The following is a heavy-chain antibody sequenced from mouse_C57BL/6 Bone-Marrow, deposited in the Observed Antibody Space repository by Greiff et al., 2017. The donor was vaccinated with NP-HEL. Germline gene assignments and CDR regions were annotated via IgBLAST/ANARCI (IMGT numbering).Heavy chain of an antibody. J-gene: IGHJ2*01. CDR1: GYTFTSYW. CDR3: AISYYPIDY. Sequence: QVQLQQPGAELVKPGASVTVSCKASGYTFTSYWMNWVKQRPGQGLEWIGRIQPSDSDTNYSQKFKGKATLIVDKSSSTAYMQLSSLTSEDSAVYYCAISYYPIDYWGQGTTLTVSS. D-gene: IGHD2-1*01. V-gene: IGHV1-74*01. CDR2: IQPSDSDT.